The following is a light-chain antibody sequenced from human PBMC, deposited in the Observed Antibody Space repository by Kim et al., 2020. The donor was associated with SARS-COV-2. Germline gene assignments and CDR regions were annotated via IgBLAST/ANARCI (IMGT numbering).Light chain of an antibody. CDR1: SSSIGNNY. J-gene: IGLJ2*01. CDR3: GTWDSSLSTVI. V-gene: IGLV1-51*01. CDR2: NNN. Sequence: GQKVTISCSGSSSSIGNNYVSWYQQLPGTAPKLLIYNNNERPSGIPDRFSGSKSGTSATLGITGLQTWDEADYYCGTWDSSLSTVIFGGGTQLTVL.